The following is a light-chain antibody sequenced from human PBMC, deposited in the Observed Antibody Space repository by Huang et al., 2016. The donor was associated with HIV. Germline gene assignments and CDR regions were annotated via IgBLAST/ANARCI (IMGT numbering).Light chain of an antibody. CDR1: QSVSTY. CDR2: DAS. Sequence: EIVLTQSPATLSLSPGERATLSCRASQSVSTYLVWYQQQPGQAPRLLIYDASNRATGIPARCSGSGSGTDFTLTISSLEPEDSAVYYCQQRTSWPPTFGQGTKVEIK. V-gene: IGKV3-11*01. CDR3: QQRTSWPPT. J-gene: IGKJ1*01.